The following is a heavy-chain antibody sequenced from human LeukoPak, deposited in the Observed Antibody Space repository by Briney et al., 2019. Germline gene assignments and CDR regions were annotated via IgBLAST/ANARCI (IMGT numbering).Heavy chain of an antibody. V-gene: IGHV3-30*03. D-gene: IGHD2-2*01. Sequence: GGSLRLSCAASGFTFSSYGMHWVRQAPGKGLEWVAVISYDGSNKYYADSVKGRFTISRDNSKNTLYLQMNSLRAEDTAVYYCARDDCSSTSCCCYYYYGMDVWGKGTTVTVSS. J-gene: IGHJ6*04. CDR2: ISYDGSNK. CDR1: GFTFSSYG. CDR3: ARDDCSSTSCCCYYYYGMDV.